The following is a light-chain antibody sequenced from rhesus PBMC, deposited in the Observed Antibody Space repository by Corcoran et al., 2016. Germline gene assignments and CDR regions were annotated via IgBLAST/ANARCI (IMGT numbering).Light chain of an antibody. Sequence: DIQMTQAPSSLSVSVGDRVTVTCRASQGIDTDLSWYQQKPGKAPTLLIYGASTFQAGVSARFSGSGSGTDFTLTINGLQSEDVATYYCQQDYVTPWTFGQGTKVEIK. CDR3: QQDYVTPWT. V-gene: IGKV1-94*01. J-gene: IGKJ1*01. CDR2: GAS. CDR1: QGIDTD.